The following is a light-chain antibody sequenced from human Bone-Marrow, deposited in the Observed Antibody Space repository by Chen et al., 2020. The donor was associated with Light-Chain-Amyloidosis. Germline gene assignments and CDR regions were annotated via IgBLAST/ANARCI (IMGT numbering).Light chain of an antibody. V-gene: IGKV3-20*01. J-gene: IGKJ1*01. CDR3: QHYARSLLWT. CDR2: GAS. Sequence: EIVLTQSPGTLSLSPGERATLSCRASQSVSSTYLAWSQQKPGQAPRLLIYGASTRATGIPDRFSGSGSGTDFTLTISRLEPEDFAVYYCQHYARSLLWTFGPGTKVEI. CDR1: QSVSSTY.